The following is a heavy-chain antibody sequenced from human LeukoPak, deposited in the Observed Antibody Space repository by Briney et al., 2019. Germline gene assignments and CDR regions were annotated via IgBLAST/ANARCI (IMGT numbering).Heavy chain of an antibody. CDR3: AGLGHYDSSGDEPFDY. D-gene: IGHD3-22*01. V-gene: IGHV4-34*01. CDR1: GGSFSGYY. Sequence: PSETLSLTCAAYGGSFSGYYWSWIRQPPGKGLEWIGAINHSGSTNYNPSLKSRVTISVDTSKNQFSLKLSSVTAADTAVYYCAGLGHYDSSGDEPFDYWGQGTLVTVSS. CDR2: INHSGST. J-gene: IGHJ4*02.